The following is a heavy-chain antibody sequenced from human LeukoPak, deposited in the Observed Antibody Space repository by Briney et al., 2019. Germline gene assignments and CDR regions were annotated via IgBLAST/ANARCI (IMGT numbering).Heavy chain of an antibody. CDR3: ARDLDITEVATAERSFDY. V-gene: IGHV1-69*13. CDR2: IIPIFGTA. J-gene: IGHJ4*02. Sequence: SVKVSCKASEGTFSSYAISWVRQAPGQGLEWMGGIIPIFGTANYAQKFQGRVTITADESTSTAYMELSSLRSEDTAVYYCARDLDITEVATAERSFDYWGQGTLVTVSS. D-gene: IGHD5-12*01. CDR1: EGTFSSYA.